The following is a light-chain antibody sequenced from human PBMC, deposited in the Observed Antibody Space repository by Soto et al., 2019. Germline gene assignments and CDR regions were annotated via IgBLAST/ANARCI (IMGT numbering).Light chain of an antibody. V-gene: IGKV1-5*03. CDR1: QSISSW. Sequence: DIQMTQSPSTLSASVGDRVTITCRASQSISSWLAWYQQKPGKAPKLLIYKASSLGSGVPSRFSGSGSGTEFTLTISSLQPDDFANYYCQQYNSAWTFGQGTKVEIK. CDR3: QQYNSAWT. J-gene: IGKJ1*01. CDR2: KAS.